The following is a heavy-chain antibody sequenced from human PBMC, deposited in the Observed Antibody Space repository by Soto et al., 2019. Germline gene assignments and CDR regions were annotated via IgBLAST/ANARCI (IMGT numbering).Heavy chain of an antibody. CDR2: INAGNGNT. V-gene: IGHV1-3*01. CDR1: GYTFTSYA. Sequence: ASVKVSCKASGYTFTSYAMHWVRQAPGQRLEWMGWINAGNGNTKYSQKFQGRVTITRDTSASTAYMELSSLRPEDTAVYYCARDLSPTVTTYYYMDVWGKGTTVTVSS. CDR3: ARDLSPTVTTYYYMDV. D-gene: IGHD4-4*01. J-gene: IGHJ6*03.